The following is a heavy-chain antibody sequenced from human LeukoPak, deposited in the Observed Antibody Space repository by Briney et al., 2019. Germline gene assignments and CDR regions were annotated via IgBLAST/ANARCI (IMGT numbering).Heavy chain of an antibody. CDR1: GFTVSSNY. J-gene: IGHJ4*02. Sequence: PGGSLRLPCAASGFTVSSNYMSWVRQAPGKGLEWVSTISGGGGSTYYVDSVKGRFTISRDNSKNTLYLQMNSLRAEDTAVYYCARATTTGLIVDWGQGTLVTVSS. V-gene: IGHV3-23*01. D-gene: IGHD4-17*01. CDR3: ARATTTGLIVD. CDR2: ISGGGGST.